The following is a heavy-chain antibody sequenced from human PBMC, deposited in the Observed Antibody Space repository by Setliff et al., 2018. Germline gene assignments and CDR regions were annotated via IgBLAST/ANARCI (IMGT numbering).Heavy chain of an antibody. CDR3: VRDGQWLVPHY. CDR2: INQDGSVK. J-gene: IGHJ4*02. CDR1: GLTFSNNY. V-gene: IGHV3-7*03. D-gene: IGHD6-19*01. Sequence: PGGSLSLSCAASGLTFSNNYMSWVRQAPGKGLEWVANINQDGSVKYYVDSVKGRFTISRDNAKNSVYLQMNSLRAEDTAVYYCVRDGQWLVPHYWGQGTLVTVSS.